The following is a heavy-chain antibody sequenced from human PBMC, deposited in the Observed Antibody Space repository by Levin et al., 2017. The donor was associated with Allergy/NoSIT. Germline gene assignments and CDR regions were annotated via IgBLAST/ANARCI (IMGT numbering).Heavy chain of an antibody. CDR1: EFTFSSYG. D-gene: IGHD3-10*01. Sequence: GESLKISCAASEFTFSSYGMHWVRQAPGEGLEWVAVIAYDGTDEKYADSVRGRFTISRDNSRNTLYLEMNTLRPEDTAVYYCAKYREFGSGSYSSRPMDVWGQGTPVTVSS. V-gene: IGHV3-30*18. J-gene: IGHJ6*02. CDR2: IAYDGTDE. CDR3: AKYREFGSGSYSSRPMDV.